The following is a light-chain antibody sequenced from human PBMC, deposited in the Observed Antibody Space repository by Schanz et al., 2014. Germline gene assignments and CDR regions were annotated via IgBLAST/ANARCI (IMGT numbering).Light chain of an antibody. V-gene: IGLV1-44*01. CDR1: SSNIGSNT. CDR2: SSN. J-gene: IGLJ3*02. Sequence: QSVLTQPPSASGTPGQRVTISCSGSSSNIGSNTVNWYQQLPGTAPKLIIYSSNQRPSGVPDRFSGSKSGTLASLAISGLQSEDEADYHCAAWDDSLHGWVFGGGTKLTVL. CDR3: AAWDDSLHGWV.